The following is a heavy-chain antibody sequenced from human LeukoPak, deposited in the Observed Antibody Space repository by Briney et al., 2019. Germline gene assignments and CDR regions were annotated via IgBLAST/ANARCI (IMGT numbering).Heavy chain of an antibody. Sequence: PSETLSLTCTVSGYSISSGYFWGWIRQPPGKGLEWIGTIYHSGSTHYNASLESRVTISVDTSKNQFSLKLSSVTAADTAVYYCARAYSSSWYFNWFDPWGQGTLVTVSS. CDR2: IYHSGST. V-gene: IGHV4-38-2*02. CDR1: GYSISSGYF. D-gene: IGHD6-13*01. CDR3: ARAYSSSWYFNWFDP. J-gene: IGHJ5*02.